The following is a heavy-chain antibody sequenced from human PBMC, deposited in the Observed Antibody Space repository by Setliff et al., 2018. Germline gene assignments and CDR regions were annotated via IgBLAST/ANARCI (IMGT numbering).Heavy chain of an antibody. V-gene: IGHV4-30-4*08. D-gene: IGHD3-10*01. Sequence: LSLTCSVSGGSISSGDYYWSWIRQPPGKGLEWIAYMHSSGTTYRNPSLESRVTMSRDTSKNQFSLDLRSVTAADTAIYYCVRKRGGMVRGALNYYYGMDVWGQGTTVTVSS. CDR3: VRKRGGMVRGALNYYYGMDV. CDR1: GGSISSGDYY. J-gene: IGHJ6*02. CDR2: MHSSGTT.